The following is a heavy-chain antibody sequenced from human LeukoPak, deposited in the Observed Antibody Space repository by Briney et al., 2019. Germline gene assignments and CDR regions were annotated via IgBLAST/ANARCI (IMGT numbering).Heavy chain of an antibody. V-gene: IGHV1-24*01. J-gene: IGHJ6*03. Sequence: ASVKVSCKVSGYTLTELSMHWVRQAPGKGLEWMGGFDPEDGETIYAQKFQGRVTMTEDTSTDTAYMELSSLRSEDTAVYYCARDNTYYDFWSGPRPYYYYYMDVWGKGTTVTVSS. D-gene: IGHD3-3*01. CDR1: GYTLTELS. CDR3: ARDNTYYDFWSGPRPYYYYYMDV. CDR2: FDPEDGET.